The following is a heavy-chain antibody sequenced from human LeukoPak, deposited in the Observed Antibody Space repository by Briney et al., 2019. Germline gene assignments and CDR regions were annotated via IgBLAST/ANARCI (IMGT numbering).Heavy chain of an antibody. J-gene: IGHJ6*02. Sequence: GGSLRLSCAASGFTVSSNYMSWVRQAPGKGLEWVSLIYSGGSTYYADSVKGRFTISRDNSKNTLYLQMNSLRAEDTAVYYCAKSMALYYCYGMDVWGQGTAVTVSS. D-gene: IGHD2/OR15-2a*01. CDR3: AKSMALYYCYGMDV. V-gene: IGHV3-66*01. CDR1: GFTVSSNY. CDR2: IYSGGST.